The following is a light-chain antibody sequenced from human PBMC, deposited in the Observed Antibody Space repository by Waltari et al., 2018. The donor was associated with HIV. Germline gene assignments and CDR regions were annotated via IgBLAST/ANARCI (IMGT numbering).Light chain of an antibody. CDR1: QSVGNS. V-gene: IGKV3-11*01. J-gene: IGKJ4*01. Sequence: EIVLTQSPATLSLSPGESATLSCRASQSVGNSLVWYQHKPGQSPRLLIFDASKRATDIPARFSGSGSGTDFTLTISSLESEDFAVYYCQQRSNWPLLTFGGGTKAEIK. CDR2: DAS. CDR3: QQRSNWPLLT.